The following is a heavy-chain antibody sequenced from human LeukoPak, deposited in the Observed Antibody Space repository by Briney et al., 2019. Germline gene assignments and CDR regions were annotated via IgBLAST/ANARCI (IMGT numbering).Heavy chain of an antibody. D-gene: IGHD2-2*01. Sequence: SETLSLTCAVSGESFSGYYWSWIRQPPGKGLGWIGEINHSGSTSYNPSLKSRVTISVDTSKNQFSLKLSSVTAADTAVYYCARSRGVVPAANDYWGQGTLVTVSS. V-gene: IGHV4-34*01. CDR3: ARSRGVVPAANDY. CDR1: GESFSGYY. CDR2: INHSGST. J-gene: IGHJ4*02.